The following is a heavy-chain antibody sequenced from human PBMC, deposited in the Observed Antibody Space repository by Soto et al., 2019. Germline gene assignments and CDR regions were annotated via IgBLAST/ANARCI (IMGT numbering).Heavy chain of an antibody. CDR2: IWYDGSNK. CDR1: GFTFSSYG. CDR3: ARSRAGGAVALYYFDY. V-gene: IGHV3-33*01. J-gene: IGHJ4*02. Sequence: GGSLRLSCAASGFTFSSYGMHWVRQAPGKGLEWVAVIWYDGSNKYYADSVKGRFTISRDNSKNTLYLQMNSLRAEDTAVYYCARSRAGGAVALYYFDYWGQGTLVTVSS. D-gene: IGHD6-19*01.